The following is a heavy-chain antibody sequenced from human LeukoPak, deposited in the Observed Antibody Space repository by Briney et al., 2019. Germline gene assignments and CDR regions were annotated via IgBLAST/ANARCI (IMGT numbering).Heavy chain of an antibody. J-gene: IGHJ4*02. CDR1: GFTISYNY. CDR2: IYSNTSA. Sequence: GGSLRLSCAASGFTISYNYMSWVRQAPGKGLQWVSVIYSNTSAYYADSVKGRFTISRHNSKNTLYLQMSSLRAEDTAVYYCAKPKDNSLYCFDYWGQGTLVTVSS. D-gene: IGHD1-20*01. V-gene: IGHV3-53*01. CDR3: AKPKDNSLYCFDY.